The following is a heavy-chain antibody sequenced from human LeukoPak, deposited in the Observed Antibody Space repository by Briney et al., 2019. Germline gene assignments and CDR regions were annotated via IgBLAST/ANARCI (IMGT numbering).Heavy chain of an antibody. CDR3: AKDPSITMVRGVLDY. Sequence: GGSLRLSCAASGFTFSSYSMNWVRQAPGKGLEWVSYISSSISYIYYADSVKGRFTISRDNAKNSVYLQMNSLRAEDTAVYYCAKDPSITMVRGVLDYWGQGTLVTVSS. D-gene: IGHD3-10*01. J-gene: IGHJ4*02. CDR2: ISSSISYI. V-gene: IGHV3-21*01. CDR1: GFTFSSYS.